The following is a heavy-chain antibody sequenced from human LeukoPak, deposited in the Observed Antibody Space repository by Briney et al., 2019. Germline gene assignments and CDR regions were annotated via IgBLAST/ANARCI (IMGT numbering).Heavy chain of an antibody. CDR2: IDWDDDK. CDR3: ARGREYSSSSFGYDY. D-gene: IGHD6-6*01. J-gene: IGHJ4*02. V-gene: IGHV2-70*01. CDR1: GFSLSTSGMC. Sequence: ESGPTLVKPTQTLTLTCTFSGFSLSTSGMCVSWIRQPPGKALEWLALIDWDDDKYYSTSLKTRLTFSKDTSKNQVVLTMTNMDPVDTATYYCARGREYSSSSFGYDYWGQGTLVTVSS.